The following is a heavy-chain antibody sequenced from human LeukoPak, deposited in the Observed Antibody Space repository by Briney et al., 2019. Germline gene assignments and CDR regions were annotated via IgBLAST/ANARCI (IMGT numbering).Heavy chain of an antibody. CDR1: GYSFTAYS. V-gene: IGHV1-2*02. CDR3: ARLGTGYSLAH. D-gene: IGHD5-12*01. CDR2: IHPHSGGT. J-gene: IGHJ4*02. Sequence: ASVKVSFKASGYSFTAYSIVWVRQAPGQGLEWMGWIHPHSGGTGYVKKFHGRGTMTRDTSISTAYMEGDSLGNDDAGVYDCARLGTGYSLAHWGQGTLVTASS.